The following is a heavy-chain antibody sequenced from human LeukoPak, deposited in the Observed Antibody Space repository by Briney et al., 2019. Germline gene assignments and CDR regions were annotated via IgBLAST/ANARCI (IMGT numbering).Heavy chain of an antibody. D-gene: IGHD3-10*01. V-gene: IGHV3-7*01. CDR2: IKQDRSEK. CDR3: AKVAKYYYGSETYYFFEH. CDR1: GFTFTTYA. Sequence: PGGSLRLSCAASGFTFTTYAMTWVRQAPGKGLEWVANIKQDRSEKYYVDSVKGRFTVSRDNARNSLYLQMNSLRVEDTAVFYCAKVAKYYYGSETYYFFEHWGQGTPVTASS. J-gene: IGHJ4*02.